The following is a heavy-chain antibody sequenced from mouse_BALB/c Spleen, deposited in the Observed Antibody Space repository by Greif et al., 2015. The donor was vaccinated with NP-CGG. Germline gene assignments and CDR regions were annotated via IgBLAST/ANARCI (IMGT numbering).Heavy chain of an antibody. CDR2: IWGDGST. J-gene: IGHJ4*01. CDR3: AKRITMTGVYAMDY. Sequence: VQLQQSGPGLVAPSQSLSITCTVSGFSLTSYGVSWVRQPPGKGLEWLGVIWGDGSTNYHSALISRPSISKDNSKSQGVLKLNSVQTDDSATYYCAKRITMTGVYAMDYWSQGTSGTVSS. CDR1: GFSLTSYG. V-gene: IGHV2-3*01. D-gene: IGHD4-1*01.